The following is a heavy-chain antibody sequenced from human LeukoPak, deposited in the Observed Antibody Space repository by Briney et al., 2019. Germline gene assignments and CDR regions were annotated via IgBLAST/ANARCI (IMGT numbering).Heavy chain of an antibody. CDR2: INHSGST. D-gene: IGHD3-22*01. CDR1: GGSFSGYY. V-gene: IGHV4-34*01. CDR3: ARGGGYYYDSSGYYWY. J-gene: IGHJ4*02. Sequence: SETLSLTCAVYGGSFSGYYWSWIRQPPGKGLEWIGEINHSGSTNYNPSLKSRVTISVDTSKNQFSLKLSSVTAADTAVYYCARGGGYYYDSSGYYWYWGQGTLVTVSS.